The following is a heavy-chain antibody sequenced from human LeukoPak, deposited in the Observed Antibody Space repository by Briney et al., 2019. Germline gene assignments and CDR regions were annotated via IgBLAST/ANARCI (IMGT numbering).Heavy chain of an antibody. D-gene: IGHD3-22*01. CDR2: IYHSGST. Sequence: PSETLSLTCTVSGASISSSTDYWGWIRQPPGKGLEWIGSIYHSGSTYYNPSLKSRVTTSVDTSKNQFSLKLSSVTAADTAVYYCARVYYDSSGYLPDDAFDIWGQGTMVTVSS. V-gene: IGHV4-39*07. CDR1: GASISSSTDY. J-gene: IGHJ3*02. CDR3: ARVYYDSSGYLPDDAFDI.